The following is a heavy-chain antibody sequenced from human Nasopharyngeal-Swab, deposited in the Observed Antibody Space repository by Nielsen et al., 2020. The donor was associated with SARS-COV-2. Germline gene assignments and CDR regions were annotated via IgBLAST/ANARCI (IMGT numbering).Heavy chain of an antibody. J-gene: IGHJ4*02. CDR1: GGSISSYY. CDR2: IYYSGST. V-gene: IGHV4-59*01. CDR3: ARVGGSYAHYFDY. Sequence: SETLSLTCTVSGGSISSYYWSWIRRPPGKGLEWIGYIYYSGSTNYNPSLKSRVTISVDTSKNQFSLKLSSVTAADTAVYYCARVGGSYAHYFDYWGQGTLVTVSS. D-gene: IGHD1-26*01.